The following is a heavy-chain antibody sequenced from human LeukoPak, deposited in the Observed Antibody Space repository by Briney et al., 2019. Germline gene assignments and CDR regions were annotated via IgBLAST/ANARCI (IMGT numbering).Heavy chain of an antibody. CDR2: IIPILGIA. CDR3: ARDPALGYCSGGSCSPPGDV. Sequence: ASVKVSCKASGGTFSSYAISWVRQAPGQGLEWMGRIIPILGIANYAQKFQGRVTITADKSTSTAYMELSSLRSEDTAVYYCARDPALGYCSGGSCSPPGDVWGQGTTVTVSS. CDR1: GGTFSSYA. V-gene: IGHV1-69*04. J-gene: IGHJ6*02. D-gene: IGHD2-15*01.